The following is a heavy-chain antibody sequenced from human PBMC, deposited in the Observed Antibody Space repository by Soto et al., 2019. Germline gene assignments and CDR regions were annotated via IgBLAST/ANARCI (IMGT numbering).Heavy chain of an antibody. V-gene: IGHV4-31*03. J-gene: IGHJ5*02. CDR2: IYYSGST. CDR3: ARVANGDYIAWFDP. Sequence: PSETLSLTCTVSGGSISSGGYYWSWIRQHPGKGLEWIGYIYYSGSTYYNPSLKSRVTISVDTSKNQFSLKLSSVTAADTAVYYCARVANGDYIAWFDPWGQGTLVTVSS. D-gene: IGHD3-16*01. CDR1: GGSISSGGYY.